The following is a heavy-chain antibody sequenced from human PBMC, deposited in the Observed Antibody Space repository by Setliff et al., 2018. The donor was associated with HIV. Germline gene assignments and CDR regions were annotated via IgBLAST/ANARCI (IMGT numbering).Heavy chain of an antibody. CDR1: GVSISSSNYY. CDR2: ILYSGST. CDR3: ARPQLGWGGGSHFDH. J-gene: IGHJ4*02. Sequence: SETLSLTCTVSGVSISSSNYYWAWIRQPPGKGLEWIGNILYSGSTYYNPSLRSRVTISVDTSKNQFSLKLSSVTAADTAVYYCARPQLGWGGGSHFDHGGQGTLVTVSS. D-gene: IGHD1-1*01. V-gene: IGHV4-39*01.